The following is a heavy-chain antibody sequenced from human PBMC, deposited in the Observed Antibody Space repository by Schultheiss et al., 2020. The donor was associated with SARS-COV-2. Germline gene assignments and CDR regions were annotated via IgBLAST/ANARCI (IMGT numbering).Heavy chain of an antibody. D-gene: IGHD5-18*01. CDR2: IYTSGST. CDR1: GGSISSGSYY. J-gene: IGHJ6*03. Sequence: SETLSLTCTVSGGSISSGSYYWSWIRQPAGKGLEWIGRIYTSGSTYSNPSLKSRVTISVDTSQNQFSLKLSSVTAADTAVYYCARRGYSYGPNQYYYYYMDVWGKGTTVTVSS. CDR3: ARRGYSYGPNQYYYYYMDV. V-gene: IGHV4-61*02.